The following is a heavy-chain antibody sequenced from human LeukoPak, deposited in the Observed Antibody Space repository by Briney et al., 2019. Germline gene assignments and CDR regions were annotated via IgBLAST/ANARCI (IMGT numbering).Heavy chain of an antibody. Sequence: GGSLRLSCVVSGFTSGFTFDYYAMGWVRQAPGRGLDWVSTITDNGGRTYYADSVRGRFTISRDNSKNTLYLHMNSLRAEDTARYYCANTRHSSGWSAGGDYWGQGTLVTVSS. CDR3: ANTRHSSGWSAGGDY. CDR2: ITDNGGRT. CDR1: GFTFDYYA. D-gene: IGHD6-19*01. J-gene: IGHJ4*02. V-gene: IGHV3-23*01.